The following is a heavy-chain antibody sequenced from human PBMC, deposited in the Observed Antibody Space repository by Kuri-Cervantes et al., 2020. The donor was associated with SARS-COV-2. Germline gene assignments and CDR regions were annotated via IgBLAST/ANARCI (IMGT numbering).Heavy chain of an antibody. V-gene: IGHV6-1*01. J-gene: IGHJ3*02. Sequence: SQTLSLTCAISGDSVSSNSAAWSWIRQSPSRGLEWLGRTYYRSKWYNDYAASVKSRITINPDTSKNQFSLQLNSVTPEDTAVYYCARGSSLGPGAFDIWGQGTMVTVSS. CDR3: ARGSSLGPGAFDI. CDR1: GDSVSSNSAA. D-gene: IGHD6-6*01. CDR2: TYYRSKWYN.